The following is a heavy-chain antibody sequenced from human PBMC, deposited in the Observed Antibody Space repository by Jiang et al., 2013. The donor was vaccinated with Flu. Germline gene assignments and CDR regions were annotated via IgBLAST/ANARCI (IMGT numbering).Heavy chain of an antibody. D-gene: IGHD3-22*01. CDR1: GGSISSSSYY. J-gene: IGHJ4*02. CDR2: IYYSGST. CDR3: ASQVVAELDDY. V-gene: IGHV4-39*01. Sequence: LLKPSETLSLTCTVSGGSISSSSYYWGWIRQPPGKGLEWIGSIYYSGSTYYNPSLKSRVTISVDTSKNQFSLKLSSVTAADTAVYYCASQVVAELDDYWGQGTLVTVSS.